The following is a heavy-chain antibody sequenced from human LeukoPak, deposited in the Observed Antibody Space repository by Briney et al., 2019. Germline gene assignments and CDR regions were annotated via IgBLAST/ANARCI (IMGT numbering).Heavy chain of an antibody. D-gene: IGHD5-24*01. Sequence: SETLSLTCTVSGGSISSSIYYWGWFRQPPGKGLEWIGSIYYNVATYYNSSLKSRVTISVDTSKNHLSLKLSSVTAANTAVYYCARVRDGYNRNWAYWGQGTLVTVSS. CDR3: ARVRDGYNRNWAY. CDR1: GGSISSSIYY. J-gene: IGHJ4*02. CDR2: IYYNVAT. V-gene: IGHV4-39*02.